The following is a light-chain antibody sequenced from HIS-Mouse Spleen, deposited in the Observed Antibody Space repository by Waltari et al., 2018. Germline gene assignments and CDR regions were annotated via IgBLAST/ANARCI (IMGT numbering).Light chain of an antibody. V-gene: IGLV2-23*01. J-gene: IGLJ2*01. CDR2: EGS. CDR3: CSYAGSSNVV. Sequence: QSALTQPASVSGSPGQSITISCTGTSSDVGSYNLVSWYQQHPGKAPKLIIYEGSKLPSGVANRFSGSKSGNTASLTISGLQAEDEADYYCCSYAGSSNVVFGGGTKLTVL. CDR1: SSDVGSYNL.